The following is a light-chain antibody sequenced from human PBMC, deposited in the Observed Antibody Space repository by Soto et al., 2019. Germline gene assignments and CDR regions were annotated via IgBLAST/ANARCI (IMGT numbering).Light chain of an antibody. CDR1: QSVSSSY. J-gene: IGKJ2*01. CDR3: QQYGSSGYT. V-gene: IGKV3-20*01. CDR2: GAS. Sequence: EIVLTQSPGTLSLSPGERATLSCRASQSVSSSYLAWYQQKPGPAPRLLIYGASSRATGIPDRFSGSGSGTDFTLTISSLEPEDFAVYYCQQYGSSGYTFGQGTKLEIK.